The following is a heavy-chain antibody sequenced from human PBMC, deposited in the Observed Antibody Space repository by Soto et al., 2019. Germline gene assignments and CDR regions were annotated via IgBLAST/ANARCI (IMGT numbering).Heavy chain of an antibody. J-gene: IGHJ6*02. CDR3: ARAPVLRYFDWSPEAYYYYGMDV. D-gene: IGHD3-9*01. Sequence: ASVKVSCKASGGTFSSYAISWVRQAPGQGLEWMGGIIPIFGTANYAQKFQGRVTITADESTSTAYMELSSLRSEDTAVYYCARAPVLRYFDWSPEAYYYYGMDVWGQGTTVTVSS. CDR2: IIPIFGTA. V-gene: IGHV1-69*13. CDR1: GGTFSSYA.